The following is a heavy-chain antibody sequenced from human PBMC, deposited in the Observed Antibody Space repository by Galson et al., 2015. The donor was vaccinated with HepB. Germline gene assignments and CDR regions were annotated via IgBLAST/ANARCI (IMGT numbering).Heavy chain of an antibody. CDR2: INPDGSKL. Sequence: SLRLSCAASGSTFRSSWMVWVRQAPGKGLEWVATINPDGSKLGYLDSVRGRFTISRDNAQNSLFLHMNSLTAVDTAVYYCARDRAYSSFDYWGQGTLVTVSS. CDR3: ARDRAYSSFDY. CDR1: GSTFRSSW. J-gene: IGHJ4*02. D-gene: IGHD2-15*01. V-gene: IGHV3-7*01.